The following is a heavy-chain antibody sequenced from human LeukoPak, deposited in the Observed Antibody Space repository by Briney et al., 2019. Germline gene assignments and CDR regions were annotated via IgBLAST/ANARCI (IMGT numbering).Heavy chain of an antibody. CDR3: ARDLGSGCDY. CDR2: INPNSGGT. J-gene: IGHJ4*02. D-gene: IGHD6-19*01. V-gene: IGHV1-2*04. CDR1: GYTFTSYG. Sequence: GASVKVSCKASGYTFTSYGISWVRQAPGQGLEWMGWINPNSGGTNYAQKFQGWVTMTRDTSISTAYMELSRLRSDDTAVYYCARDLGSGCDYWGQGTLVTVSS.